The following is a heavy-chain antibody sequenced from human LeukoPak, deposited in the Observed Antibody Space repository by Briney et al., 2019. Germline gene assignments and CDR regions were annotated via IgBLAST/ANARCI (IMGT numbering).Heavy chain of an antibody. CDR2: IYSGGST. V-gene: IGHV3-53*01. D-gene: IGHD2-15*01. Sequence: PGGSLRLSCAASGFTVSSNYMSWVRQAPGKGLEWVSVIYSGGSTYYADSVKGGFTISRDNSKNTLYLQMNSLRAEDTAVYYCARSRCSGGSCYSNYYYGMDVWGQGTTVTVSS. CDR3: ARSRCSGGSCYSNYYYGMDV. CDR1: GFTVSSNY. J-gene: IGHJ6*02.